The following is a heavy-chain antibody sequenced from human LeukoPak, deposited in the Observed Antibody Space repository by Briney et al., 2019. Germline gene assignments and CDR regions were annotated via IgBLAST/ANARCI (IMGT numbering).Heavy chain of an antibody. CDR3: ARDLNTGMVTYYMDV. J-gene: IGHJ6*03. Sequence: AGSLSLSCAASGFTFSSYAMHWVRQAPGKGLEYVSAISSNGGSTYYANSVNGRFTISRDNSKNTLYLQMGSLRAEDMAVYYCARDLNTGMVTYYMDVWGKGTTVTVSS. D-gene: IGHD5-18*01. CDR1: GFTFSSYA. CDR2: ISSNGGST. V-gene: IGHV3-64*01.